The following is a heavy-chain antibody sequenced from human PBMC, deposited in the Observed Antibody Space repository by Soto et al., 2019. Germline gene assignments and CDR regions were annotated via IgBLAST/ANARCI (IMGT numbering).Heavy chain of an antibody. CDR1: GFTFSNHV. CDR3: GNGLENHYNYDY. CDR2: INSRGDNT. V-gene: IGHV3-23*01. D-gene: IGHD3-16*01. J-gene: IGHJ4*02. Sequence: EVQLLESGGGLVQPGGSLRLSCAASGFTFSNHVMSWVRQAPGKGPEWVSSINSRGDNTYYAGSVRGRFTISRDNSKSTLDLQMNSLRAEDTAVYYCGNGLENHYNYDYWGQGTLVTVSS.